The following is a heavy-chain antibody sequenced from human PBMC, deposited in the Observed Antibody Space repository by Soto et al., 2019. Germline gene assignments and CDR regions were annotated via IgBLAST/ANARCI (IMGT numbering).Heavy chain of an antibody. Sequence: SETLSLTCTVSGGSISGYYCGWIRQPPGKELELIAYIHYSGIAYYNPSLRSRVTISIATSKNQFSLKVSSVNAADTDVYYCARVGSITISATWFDPWGQGTLVAVCS. D-gene: IGHD1-20*01. CDR3: ARVGSITISATWFDP. V-gene: IGHV4-59*01. CDR2: IHYSGIA. J-gene: IGHJ5*02. CDR1: GGSISGYY.